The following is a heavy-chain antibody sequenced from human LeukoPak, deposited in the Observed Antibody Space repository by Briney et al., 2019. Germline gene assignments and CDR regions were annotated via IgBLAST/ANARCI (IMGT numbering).Heavy chain of an antibody. J-gene: IGHJ1*01. CDR3: ARERFRGSYFLGSFES. Sequence: PGGSLRLSCAASGFTFSDHFMDWVRQAPGKGLEWVGRIRNRAYDYTPEYAASVKVRFTISRDDSRNSLYLQMTSLKTEDTAVYFCARERFRGSYFLGSFESWGQGTLVTVSS. CDR2: IRNRAYDYTP. CDR1: GFTFSDHF. V-gene: IGHV3-72*01. D-gene: IGHD1-26*01.